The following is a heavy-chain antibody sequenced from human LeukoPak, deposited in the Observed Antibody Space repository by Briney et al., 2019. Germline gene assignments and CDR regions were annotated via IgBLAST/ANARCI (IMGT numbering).Heavy chain of an antibody. CDR1: GFTFSSYG. V-gene: IGHV3-33*01. J-gene: IGHJ6*02. D-gene: IGHD3-10*01. Sequence: SGGSLRLSCAASGFTFSSYGMHWVRQAPGKGLEWVAVTWYDGSNKYYADSVKGRFTISRDNSKNTLYLQMNSLRAEDTAVYYCARLLSSDYYYGMDVWGQRTTVTVSS. CDR3: ARLLSSDYYYGMDV. CDR2: TWYDGSNK.